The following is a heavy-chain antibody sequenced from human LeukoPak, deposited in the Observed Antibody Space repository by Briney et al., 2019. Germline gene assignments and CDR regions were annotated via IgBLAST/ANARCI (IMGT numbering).Heavy chain of an antibody. J-gene: IGHJ4*02. CDR3: ARDPGITPFDY. CDR2: IYTSGST. V-gene: IGHV4-4*07. CDR1: SGFTSSYY. Sequence: KPSETLSPTCTVSSGFTSSYYWSWIRPPAGKGLEWIGRIYTSGSTNYNPSLKTRGTMSVTKSKNQFALKLSSVTGADTAVYYCARDPGITPFDYWGQGTLVTVSS.